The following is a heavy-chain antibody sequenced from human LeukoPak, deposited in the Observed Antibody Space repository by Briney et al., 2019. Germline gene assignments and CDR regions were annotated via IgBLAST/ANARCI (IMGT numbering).Heavy chain of an antibody. D-gene: IGHD3-22*01. CDR3: AASGYYYDAFDI. CDR2: IYYSGST. Sequence: PSETLSLTCAVYGGSFSGYYWGWIRQPPGKGLEWIGSIYYSGSTYYNPSLKSRVTISVDTSKNQFSLKLSSVTAADTAVYYCAASGYYYDAFDIWGQGTMVTVSS. CDR1: GGSFSGYY. J-gene: IGHJ3*02. V-gene: IGHV4-34*01.